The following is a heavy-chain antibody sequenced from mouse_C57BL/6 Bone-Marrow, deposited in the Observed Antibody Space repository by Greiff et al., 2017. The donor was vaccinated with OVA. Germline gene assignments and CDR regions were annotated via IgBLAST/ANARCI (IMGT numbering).Heavy chain of an antibody. Sequence: EVKLVESGGGLVQPGGSLKLSCAASGIDFSRYWMSWVRRAPGKGLEWIGDINPDSSTIDYAPFVEDKFIMFRDNAKNTLYLQMNKVRSEDTALYYCARRGYAMDYWGQGTSVTVSS. V-gene: IGHV4-1*01. J-gene: IGHJ4*01. CDR3: ARRGYAMDY. CDR1: GIDFSRYW. CDR2: INPDSSTI.